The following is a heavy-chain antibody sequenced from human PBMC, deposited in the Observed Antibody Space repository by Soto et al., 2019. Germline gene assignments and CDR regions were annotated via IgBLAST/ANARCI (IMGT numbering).Heavy chain of an antibody. J-gene: IGHJ6*02. V-gene: IGHV4-30-2*01. CDR2: IYHSGST. Sequence: QLQLQESGSGLVKPSQTLSLTCAVSGGSISSGGYSWSWIRQPPGKGLEWIGYIYHSGSTYYNPSLKSRVTISVDRSKNQFSLKLSSVTAADTAVYYCARGGRFYDFWSGYYPAPPDVWGQGTTVTVSS. CDR1: GGSISSGGYS. CDR3: ARGGRFYDFWSGYYPAPPDV. D-gene: IGHD3-3*01.